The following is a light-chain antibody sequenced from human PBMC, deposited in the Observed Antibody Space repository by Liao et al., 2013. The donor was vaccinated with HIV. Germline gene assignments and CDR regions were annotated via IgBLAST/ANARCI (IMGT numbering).Light chain of an antibody. V-gene: IGLV3-21*01. J-gene: IGLJ3*02. CDR3: QAWDSSTGV. Sequence: SYELTQPPSVSVAPGMTARITCGGNSIGSKSVHWYQQKPGLAPVVVIYYDSDRPSGIPERFSGSNSGNTATLTISETQAMDEADYYCQAWDSSTGVFGGGTKLTVL. CDR1: SIGSKS. CDR2: YDS.